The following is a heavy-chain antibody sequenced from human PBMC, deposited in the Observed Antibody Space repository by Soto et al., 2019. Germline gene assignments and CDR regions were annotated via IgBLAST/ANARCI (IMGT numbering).Heavy chain of an antibody. V-gene: IGHV3-30*18. CDR1: GFTFSSYD. D-gene: IGHD3-22*01. CDR3: AKERQDTSGYFDYYYYYGMDV. Sequence: FRLSCAASGFTFSSYDMNWVRQAPGKGLEWVAVISYDGSNKYYADSVKGRFTISRDNSKNTLYLQMNSLRAEDTAVYYCAKERQDTSGYFDYYYYYGMDVWGQGTTVTVSS. CDR2: ISYDGSNK. J-gene: IGHJ6*02.